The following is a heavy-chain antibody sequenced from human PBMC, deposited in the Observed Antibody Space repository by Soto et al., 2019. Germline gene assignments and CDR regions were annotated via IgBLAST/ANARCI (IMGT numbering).Heavy chain of an antibody. D-gene: IGHD6-19*01. CDR1: GDSVSSRNYY. V-gene: IGHV4-61*01. CDR3: ARDRMAVAGFDY. CDR2: IYFSGST. J-gene: IGHJ4*02. Sequence: SETRSLTCTVSGDSVSSRNYYWSWIRQPPGKGLEWIGYIYFSGSTNYNPSLKSRLTISVDTSKNQFSLKLNSVTAADTALYYCARDRMAVAGFDYWGQGTLVTVSS.